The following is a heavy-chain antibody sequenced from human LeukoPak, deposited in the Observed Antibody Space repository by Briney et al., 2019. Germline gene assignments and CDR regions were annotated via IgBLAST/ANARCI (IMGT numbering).Heavy chain of an antibody. CDR2: IKQDGSEK. V-gene: IGHV3-7*01. D-gene: IGHD5-24*01. CDR1: GFTFSSYE. Sequence: GGSLRLSCAASGFTFSSYEMNWVRQAPGKGLEWVANIKQDGSEKYYVDSVKGRFTISRDNAKNSLYLQMNSLRAEDTAVYYCARGWDGYNWVYWGQGTLVTVSS. J-gene: IGHJ4*02. CDR3: ARGWDGYNWVY.